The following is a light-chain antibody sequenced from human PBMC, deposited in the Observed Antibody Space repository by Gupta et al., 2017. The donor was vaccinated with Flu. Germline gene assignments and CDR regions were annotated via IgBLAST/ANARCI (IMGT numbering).Light chain of an antibody. CDR3: QQYNNWPPWT. CDR2: GAS. J-gene: IGKJ1*01. CDR1: QSVSSS. Sequence: TLSVSPVERATLSSRGGQSVSSSLGWYQQKPGQAPRLLIYGASTRATGSAARFSGSGSGTEFTLTISSLQSEDFAVYYCQQYNNWPPWTFGQGTKVEIK. V-gene: IGKV3-15*01.